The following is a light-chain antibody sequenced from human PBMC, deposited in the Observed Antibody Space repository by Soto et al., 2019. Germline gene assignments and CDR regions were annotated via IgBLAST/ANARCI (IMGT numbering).Light chain of an antibody. CDR3: SSYTISRTYV. Sequence: QSALTQPASVSGSPGQSITISCTGTNSDVGSYNYVSWHQQHPGKAPKLMIYNVYDRPSGISNRFSGSKSGNTASLTISGLQGDDEADYYCSSYTISRTYVFGTGTKLTVL. V-gene: IGLV2-14*03. CDR1: NSDVGSYNY. CDR2: NVY. J-gene: IGLJ1*01.